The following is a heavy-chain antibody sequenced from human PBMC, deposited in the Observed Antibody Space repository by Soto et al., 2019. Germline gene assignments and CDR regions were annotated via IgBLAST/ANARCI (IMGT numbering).Heavy chain of an antibody. CDR3: ARGDKYYDFWSGYYTWFDP. CDR1: GGSFSGYY. V-gene: IGHV4-34*01. J-gene: IGHJ5*02. Sequence: HSETLSLTCAVYGGSFSGYYWSWIRKPPGKGLEWIGEINHSGSTNYNPSLKSRVTISVATSKNQFSLKLSSVTAADTAVYYCARGDKYYDFWSGYYTWFDPWGQGTLVTVSS. D-gene: IGHD3-3*01. CDR2: INHSGST.